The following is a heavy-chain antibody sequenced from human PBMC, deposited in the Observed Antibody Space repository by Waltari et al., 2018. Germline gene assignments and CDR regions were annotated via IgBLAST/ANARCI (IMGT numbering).Heavy chain of an antibody. CDR3: ARGDYYGSGSYYRDAFDI. CDR1: GFTFSSYG. Sequence: QVQLVESGGGVVQPGGSLRLSCAASGFTFSSYGMHWVRQAPGKGLEWMGGIIPIFGTANYAQKFQGRVTITADESTSTAYMELSSLRSEDTAVYYCARGDYYGSGSYYRDAFDIWGQGTMVTVSS. V-gene: IGHV1-69*01. D-gene: IGHD3-10*01. CDR2: IIPIFGTA. J-gene: IGHJ3*02.